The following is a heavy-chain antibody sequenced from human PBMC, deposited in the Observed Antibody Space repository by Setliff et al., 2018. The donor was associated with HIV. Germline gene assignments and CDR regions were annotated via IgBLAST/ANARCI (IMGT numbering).Heavy chain of an antibody. J-gene: IGHJ6*02. CDR2: IYPGDSDT. Sequence: GESPKISCKGSGYSFTSYWIGWVRQMPGKGLEWMGIIYPGDSDTRYSPSFQGQVTISADKSISTAYLQWSSLKASDTAMYYCARLSTTVTPYYGMDVWGQGTTVTVSS. D-gene: IGHD4-17*01. CDR1: GYSFTSYW. CDR3: ARLSTTVTPYYGMDV. V-gene: IGHV5-51*01.